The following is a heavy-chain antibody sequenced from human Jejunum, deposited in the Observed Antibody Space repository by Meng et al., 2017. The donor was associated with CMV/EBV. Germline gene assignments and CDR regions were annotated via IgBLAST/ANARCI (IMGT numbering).Heavy chain of an antibody. V-gene: IGHV3-66*01. Sequence: EVQRVESGGGLVQPRVSLRLSCAASGFSVSSNFMSWVRQAPGKGLEWVSIIYSGGGTDYADSVKGRFTISRDNSKNTLYLQMNSLGAEDTAVYYCASPPPIGAALDYWGQGTLVTVSS. D-gene: IGHD6-6*01. CDR2: IYSGGGT. J-gene: IGHJ4*02. CDR3: ASPPPIGAALDY. CDR1: GFSVSSNF.